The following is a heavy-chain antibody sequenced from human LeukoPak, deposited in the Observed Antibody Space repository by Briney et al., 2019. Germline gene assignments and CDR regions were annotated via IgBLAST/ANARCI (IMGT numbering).Heavy chain of an antibody. V-gene: IGHV1-8*01. CDR1: GYTFTSYD. J-gene: IGHJ1*01. CDR3: ASQEYSSSSKNPFEYFQH. D-gene: IGHD6-13*01. CDR2: MNPNSGNT. Sequence: GASVKVSCKASGYTFTSYDINWVRQATGQGLEWMGWMNPNSGNTGYAQKFQGRVTMTRNTSISTAYMELSSLRSEDTAVYYCASQEYSSSSKNPFEYFQHWGQGTLVTVSS.